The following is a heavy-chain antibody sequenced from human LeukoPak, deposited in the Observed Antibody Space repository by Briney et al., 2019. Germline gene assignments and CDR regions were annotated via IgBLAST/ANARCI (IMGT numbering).Heavy chain of an antibody. CDR2: ISSSSSYI. D-gene: IGHD2-2*01. V-gene: IGHV3-21*01. Sequence: GGSLRLSCAASGFTLSSYSMNWVRQAPGKGLEWVSSISSSSSYIYYADSVKGRFTISRDNAKNSLYLQMNSLRAEDTAVYYCAREGYCTSTSCYVAYYYYGMDVWGQGTTVTVSS. CDR3: AREGYCTSTSCYVAYYYYGMDV. CDR1: GFTLSSYS. J-gene: IGHJ6*02.